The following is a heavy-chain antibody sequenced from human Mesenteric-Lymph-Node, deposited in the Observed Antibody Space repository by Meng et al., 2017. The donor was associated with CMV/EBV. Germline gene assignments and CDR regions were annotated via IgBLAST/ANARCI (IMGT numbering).Heavy chain of an antibody. D-gene: IGHD5-18*01. CDR3: ASEEQRSGGFGYAPTYYHYYGMDV. V-gene: IGHV3-33*01. Sequence: GGSLRLSCAASGFTFSSYGMHWVRQAPGKGLEWVAVIWYDGSNKYYADSAKGRFTISRDNSKNTLYLQMNNLRAEDTAVYYCASEEQRSGGFGYAPTYYHYYGMDVWGQGTTVTVSS. J-gene: IGHJ6*02. CDR2: IWYDGSNK. CDR1: GFTFSSYG.